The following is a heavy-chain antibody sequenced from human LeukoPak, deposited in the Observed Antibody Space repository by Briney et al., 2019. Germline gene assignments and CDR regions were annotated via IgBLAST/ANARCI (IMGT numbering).Heavy chain of an antibody. V-gene: IGHV4-4*02. CDR2: IYHSGST. J-gene: IGHJ4*02. Sequence: SGTLSLTCAVSGGSISSTNWWSWVRQPPGKGLEWIGYIYHSGSTYYNPSLKSRVTISVDRSKNQFSLKLSSVTAADTAVYYCARDPGIAAAGKLGWGQGTLVTVSS. D-gene: IGHD6-13*01. CDR3: ARDPGIAAAGKLG. CDR1: GGSISSTNW.